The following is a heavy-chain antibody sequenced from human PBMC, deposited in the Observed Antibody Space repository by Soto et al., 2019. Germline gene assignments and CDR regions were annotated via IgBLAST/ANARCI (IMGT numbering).Heavy chain of an antibody. CDR2: IYYSGST. CDR3: ARHSKSGTTRRSSHNWFDP. D-gene: IGHD1-7*01. J-gene: IGHJ5*02. CDR1: GGSISSSSYY. Sequence: SETLSLTCTVSGGSISSSSYYWGWIRQPPGKGLEWIGSIYYSGSTYYNPSLKSRVTISVDTSKNQFSLKLSSVTAADTAVYYCARHSKSGTTRRSSHNWFDPWGQGTLVTVSS. V-gene: IGHV4-39*01.